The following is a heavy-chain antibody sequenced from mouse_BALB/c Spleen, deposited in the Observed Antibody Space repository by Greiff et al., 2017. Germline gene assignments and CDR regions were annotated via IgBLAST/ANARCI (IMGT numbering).Heavy chain of an antibody. CDR1: GYAFTNYL. D-gene: IGHD1-2*01. CDR3: ARSEFITTATDDY. Sequence: QVQLQQSGAELVRPGTSVKVSCKASGYAFTNYLIEWVKQRPGQGLEWIGAIYPGDGDTRYTQKFKGKATLTADKSSSTAYMQLSSLASEDSAVYYCARSEFITTATDDYWGQGTTLTVSS. CDR2: IYPGDGDT. V-gene: IGHV1-87*01. J-gene: IGHJ2*01.